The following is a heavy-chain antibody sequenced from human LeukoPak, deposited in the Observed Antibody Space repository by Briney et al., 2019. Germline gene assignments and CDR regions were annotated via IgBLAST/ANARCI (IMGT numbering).Heavy chain of an antibody. CDR1: GGSFSGYY. D-gene: IGHD4-17*01. CDR3: ARGTVTTDYYYGMDV. CDR2: INHSGST. J-gene: IGHJ6*02. V-gene: IGHV4-34*01. Sequence: NPSQTLSLTCAVYGGSFSGYYWSWIRQPPGKGLEWIGEINHSGSTNYNPSLKSRVTISVDTSKNQFSLKLSSVTAADTAVYYCARGTVTTDYYYGMDVWGQGTTVTVSS.